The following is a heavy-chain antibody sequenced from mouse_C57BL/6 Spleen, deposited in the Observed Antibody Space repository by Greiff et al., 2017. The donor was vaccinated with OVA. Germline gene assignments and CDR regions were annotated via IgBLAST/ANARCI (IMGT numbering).Heavy chain of an antibody. CDR1: GYTFTSYW. CDR2: IDPNSGGT. D-gene: IGHD3-2*02. V-gene: IGHV1-72*01. J-gene: IGHJ4*01. CDR3: ARSGYDPYYAMYY. Sequence: QVQLQQPGAELVKPGASVTLSCKASGYTFTSYWMHWVKQRPGRGLEWIGRIDPNSGGTTYNEKFKGKATLTVDKPSSTAYMQLSSLTSEDSAVYYCARSGYDPYYAMYYWGKGTSVTVSS.